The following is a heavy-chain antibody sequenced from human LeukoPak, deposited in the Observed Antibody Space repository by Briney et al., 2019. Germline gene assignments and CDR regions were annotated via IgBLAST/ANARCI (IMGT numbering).Heavy chain of an antibody. CDR1: GYSISSGYY. CDR3: ARERVPAAIDY. V-gene: IGHV4-38-2*02. Sequence: SETLSLTCTVSGYSISSGYYWGWIRPPPEKGLEWIGSIYHSGSTYYNPSLKSRVTISVDTSKNQFSLKLSSVTAADTAVYYCARERVPAAIDYWGQGTLVTVSS. D-gene: IGHD2-2*01. J-gene: IGHJ4*02. CDR2: IYHSGST.